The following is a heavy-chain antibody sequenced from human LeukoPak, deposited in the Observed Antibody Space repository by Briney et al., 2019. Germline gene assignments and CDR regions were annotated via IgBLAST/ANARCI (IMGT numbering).Heavy chain of an antibody. CDR2: INAGNGNT. J-gene: IGHJ4*02. V-gene: IGHV1-3*01. CDR3: ARPSRWLQYLYFDY. Sequence: GASVKVSCKASGYTLTSYAMHWVRQAPGQRLEWMGWINAGNGNTKYSQKFQGRVSITRDTSASTAYMELSSLRSEDTAVYYCARPSRWLQYLYFDYWGQGTLVTVSS. CDR1: GYTLTSYA. D-gene: IGHD5-24*01.